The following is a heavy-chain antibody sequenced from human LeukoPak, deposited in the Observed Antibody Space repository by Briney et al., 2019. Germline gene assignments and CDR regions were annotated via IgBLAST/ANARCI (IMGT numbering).Heavy chain of an antibody. Sequence: PSETLSLTCTLSADSLSVYLWAWIRQPPGEGLEWIGYVSDSGSTNYNLSLKSRPSISLDTAKTQFSLKLRSVTAADTAVYYCARPHGLYWGQGTLVTVPS. J-gene: IGHJ4*02. CDR3: ARPHGLY. CDR1: ADSLSVYL. V-gene: IGHV4-59*01. CDR2: VSDSGST.